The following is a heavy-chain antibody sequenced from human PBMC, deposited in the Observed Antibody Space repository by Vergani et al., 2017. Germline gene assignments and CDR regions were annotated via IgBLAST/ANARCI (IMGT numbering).Heavy chain of an antibody. CDR2: IKSTFDRGTT. V-gene: IGHV3-15*07. CDR3: AKVRRDILTGYYSGYAFDI. Sequence: EVQLVESGGGIVKPGGSLRLSCVASGFSFRNAWMNWVRRTPGKGLEWVGRIKSTFDRGTTDYAAAVKGRFTISRDNSKNTLYLQMNSLRAEDTAVYYCAKVRRDILTGYYSGYAFDIWGQGTMVTVSS. CDR1: GFSFRNAW. D-gene: IGHD3-9*01. J-gene: IGHJ3*02.